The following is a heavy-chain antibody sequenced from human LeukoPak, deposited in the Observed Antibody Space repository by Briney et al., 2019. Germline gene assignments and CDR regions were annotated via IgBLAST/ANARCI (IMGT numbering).Heavy chain of an antibody. Sequence: GGSLRLSCAASGFTFSDYYMSWIRQAPGKGLEWVSYISSSGSTIYYADSVKGRFTISRDNAKNSLYLQMNSLRAEDTAVYYCASSAEYQLLNWFDPWGQGTLVTVSS. V-gene: IGHV3-11*04. CDR2: ISSSGSTI. CDR3: ASSAEYQLLNWFDP. D-gene: IGHD2-2*01. CDR1: GFTFSDYY. J-gene: IGHJ5*02.